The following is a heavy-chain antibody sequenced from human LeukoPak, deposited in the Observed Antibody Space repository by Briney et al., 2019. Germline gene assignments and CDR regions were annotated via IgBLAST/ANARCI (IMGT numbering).Heavy chain of an antibody. J-gene: IGHJ6*02. CDR1: GGSISSGGYY. V-gene: IGHV4-31*03. CDR3: ASSEATATPPPYGMDV. D-gene: IGHD5-12*01. CDR2: IYYSGGT. Sequence: PSQTLSITCTVSGGSISSGGYYWSWIRQLPGKGLEWIGYIYYSGGTFYNPSLKNRVTISLDTSNNQVSLKQDSVTVADTAVYYCASSEATATPPPYGMDVWGQGTTVTVSS.